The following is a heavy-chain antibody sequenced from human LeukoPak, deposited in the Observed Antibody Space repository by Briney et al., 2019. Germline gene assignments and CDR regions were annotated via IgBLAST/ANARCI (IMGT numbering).Heavy chain of an antibody. V-gene: IGHV5-51*01. Sequence: GESLKISCKASGYSFTSYWIGWVRQMPGKGLEWVGIIYPGDSDTRYSPSFQGQVTISADKSISTAYLQWSSLKASDTAMYYCARRQGRWTGYLSSGWFDPWGQGTLVTVSS. CDR3: ARRQGRWTGYLSSGWFDP. D-gene: IGHD3/OR15-3a*01. CDR1: GYSFTSYW. J-gene: IGHJ5*02. CDR2: IYPGDSDT.